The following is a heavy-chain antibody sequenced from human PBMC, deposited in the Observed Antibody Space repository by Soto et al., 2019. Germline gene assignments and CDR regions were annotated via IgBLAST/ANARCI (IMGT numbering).Heavy chain of an antibody. CDR3: ARDLWGYCGTDCYPLDV. J-gene: IGHJ6*02. V-gene: IGHV4-59*01. CDR2: MYNTGST. CDR1: GSSLSGYY. Sequence: SETLSLTCTVSGSSLSGYYWSWIRQPPGKGLEWIGYMYNTGSTVYNPSFKSRVTISVDTSKNQFSLKLNSVTAADTAVYYCARDLWGYCGTDCYPLDVWGQGTTVT. D-gene: IGHD2-21*02.